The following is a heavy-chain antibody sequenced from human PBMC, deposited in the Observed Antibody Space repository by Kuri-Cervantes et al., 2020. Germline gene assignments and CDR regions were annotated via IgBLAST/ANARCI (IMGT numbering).Heavy chain of an antibody. Sequence: GSLRPSSTVSGGSTSSYYWSWNRQPAGKGLGWIGRIYTSGSTNCNPSLKSRVTISVDTSKNQFSLKLSSVTAADTAVYYCARMTLLAVASGEYFQHWGQGTLVTVSS. J-gene: IGHJ1*01. CDR2: IYTSGST. V-gene: IGHV4-4*07. CDR1: GGSTSSYY. D-gene: IGHD6-19*01. CDR3: ARMTLLAVASGEYFQH.